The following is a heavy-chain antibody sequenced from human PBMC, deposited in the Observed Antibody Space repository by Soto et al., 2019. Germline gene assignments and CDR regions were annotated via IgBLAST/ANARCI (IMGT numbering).Heavy chain of an antibody. J-gene: IGHJ3*02. CDR2: IYYSGST. CDR1: GGSISSGGYY. CDR3: AMRAVNTNRGGRAFDI. Sequence: SETLSLTCTVSGGSISSGGYYWGWIRQHPGKGLEWIGYIYYSGSTYYNPSLKSRVTISVDTSKNQFSLKLSSVTAADTAVYYCAMRAVNTNRGGRAFDIWGQGTMVTVSS. D-gene: IGHD4-17*01. V-gene: IGHV4-31*03.